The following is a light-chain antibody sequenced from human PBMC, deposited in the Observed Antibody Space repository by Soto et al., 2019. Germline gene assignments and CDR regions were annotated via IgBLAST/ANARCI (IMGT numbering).Light chain of an antibody. CDR2: GVS. Sequence: EIVLTQSPGTLSLSPGERATLFCRASQSITSRYLAWYQQKPGQAPRLLIYGVSGRATGIPDRFSGSGSGTDFTLTISRLEPEDVAVSYCHQYGYSPPWTFGQGTKVEIK. V-gene: IGKV3-20*01. CDR3: HQYGYSPPWT. J-gene: IGKJ1*01. CDR1: QSITSRY.